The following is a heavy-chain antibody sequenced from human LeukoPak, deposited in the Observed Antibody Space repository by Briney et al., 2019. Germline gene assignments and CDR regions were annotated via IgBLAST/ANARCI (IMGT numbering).Heavy chain of an antibody. CDR3: ARDGDSSGSYDY. CDR1: GYTFTSYG. CDR2: INPSGGST. V-gene: IGHV1-46*01. D-gene: IGHD3-22*01. Sequence: ASVKVSCKASGYTFTSYGISWVRQAPGQGLEWMGIINPSGGSTSYAQKFQGRVTMTRDTSTSTVYMELSSLRSEDTAVYYCARDGDSSGSYDYWGQGTLVTVSS. J-gene: IGHJ4*02.